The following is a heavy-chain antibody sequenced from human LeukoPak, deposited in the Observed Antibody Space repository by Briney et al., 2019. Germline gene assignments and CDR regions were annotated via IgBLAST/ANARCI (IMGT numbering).Heavy chain of an antibody. V-gene: IGHV4-59*01. CDR2: TYYSGST. D-gene: IGHD3-3*01. Sequence: PSETLSLTCTVSGGSISSYYWSWIRQPPGKGLEWIGYTYYSGSTNYNPSLKSRVTISVDTSKNQFSLKLSSVTAADTAVYYCARGVFGVVIIGDYFALDYWGQGTLVTVSS. J-gene: IGHJ4*02. CDR1: GGSISSYY. CDR3: ARGVFGVVIIGDYFALDY.